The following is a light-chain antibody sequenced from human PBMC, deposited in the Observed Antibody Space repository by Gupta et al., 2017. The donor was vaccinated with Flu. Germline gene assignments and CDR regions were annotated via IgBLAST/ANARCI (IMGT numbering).Light chain of an antibody. CDR2: RNN. Sequence: VTISCSGNSTNIGSNYVDWYQQHPGATPKLLIYRNNRRPSGVPDRFSGSKYGTSAALAISGLRPEDEADYYCSAWDDSRSGRVFGGGTKLTVL. CDR3: SAWDDSRSGRV. V-gene: IGLV1-47*01. J-gene: IGLJ3*02. CDR1: STNIGSNY.